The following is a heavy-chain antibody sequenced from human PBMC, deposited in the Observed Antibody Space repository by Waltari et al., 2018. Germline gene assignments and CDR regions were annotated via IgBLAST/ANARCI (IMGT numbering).Heavy chain of an antibody. Sequence: EVQLVESGGGLVQPGGSLRLSCAASGFTFSSYWMSWVRQAPGKGLGWVANIKQDGSEKYYVDSVKGRFTISRDNAKNSLYLQMNSLRAEDTAVYYCARASDVYCSSTSCQRYWFDPWGQGTLVTVSS. J-gene: IGHJ5*02. CDR1: GFTFSSYW. V-gene: IGHV3-7*01. CDR2: IKQDGSEK. CDR3: ARASDVYCSSTSCQRYWFDP. D-gene: IGHD2-2*01.